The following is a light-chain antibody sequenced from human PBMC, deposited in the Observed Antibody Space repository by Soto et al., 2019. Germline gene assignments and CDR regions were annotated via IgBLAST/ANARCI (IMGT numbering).Light chain of an antibody. CDR3: QQSHNWPPKT. CDR1: QSVRNT. J-gene: IGKJ4*01. V-gene: IGKV3-15*01. Sequence: VMTQSPANLSLSPGGISTLSCNASQSVRNTLVWYLQKPGQAPRPIIYDATNRATGIPVRFSGSGSGTEFTLTISSLQSEDVGASYCQQSHNWPPKTVGGGTKLDLK. CDR2: DAT.